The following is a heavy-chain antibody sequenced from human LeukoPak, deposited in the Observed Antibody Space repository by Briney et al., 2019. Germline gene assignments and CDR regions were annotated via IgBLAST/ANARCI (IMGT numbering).Heavy chain of an antibody. D-gene: IGHD2-21*01. CDR1: GGSISSYY. CDR3: ARGGAQQQVIDY. J-gene: IGHJ4*02. V-gene: IGHV4-34*01. Sequence: PSETLSLTCTVSGGSISSYYWSWIRQPPGKGLEWIGEINHGGSTNCNPSLKSRVTISVDTSKNQFSLKLRSVTAADTAVYYCARGGAQQQVIDYWGQGAQVTVSS. CDR2: INHGGST.